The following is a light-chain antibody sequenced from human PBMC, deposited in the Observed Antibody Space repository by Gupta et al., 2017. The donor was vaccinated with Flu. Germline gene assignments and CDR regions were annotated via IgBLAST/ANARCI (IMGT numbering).Light chain of an antibody. Sequence: DIQLPRLPSSVSASVGDRVTITCRASQDISSWLAWYQQRPGKAPKLLIYAASSLLSKVPSRFSGSGSGRDFTLTISSLQPEDFATYYCQQANSFSVFGGGTKVELK. CDR3: QQANSFSV. V-gene: IGKV1-12*01. CDR1: QDISSW. CDR2: AAS. J-gene: IGKJ4*01.